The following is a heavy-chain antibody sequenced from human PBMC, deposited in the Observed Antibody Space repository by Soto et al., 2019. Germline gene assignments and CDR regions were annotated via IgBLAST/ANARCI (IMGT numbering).Heavy chain of an antibody. Sequence: QVQLQESGPGLVKPSQTLSLTCTVSGGSISSGGHYWSWIRQHPGKGLEWIGDIYYSGSTYNNPSLKSRVSISLDTSKNQFSLKLSSVTAADTAVYYYARRREIYSKGYYGMDVWGQGTTVTVSS. V-gene: IGHV4-31*03. D-gene: IGHD4-4*01. CDR2: IYYSGST. J-gene: IGHJ6*02. CDR1: GGSISSGGHY. CDR3: ARRREIYSKGYYGMDV.